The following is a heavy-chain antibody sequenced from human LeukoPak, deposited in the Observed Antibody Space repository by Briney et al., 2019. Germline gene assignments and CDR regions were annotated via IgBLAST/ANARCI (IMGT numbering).Heavy chain of an antibody. J-gene: IGHJ4*02. D-gene: IGHD3-10*01. CDR2: MNPNSGNT. Sequence: ASVKVSCKASGYTFTSYDINWVRQATGQGLEWMGWMNPNSGNTGYAQKFQGRVTMTRNTAINTAYMELSSLRSEDTAVYYCASSIIVSKTMVRGVYEYWGQGTLVTVSS. V-gene: IGHV1-8*01. CDR1: GYTFTSYD. CDR3: ASSIIVSKTMVRGVYEY.